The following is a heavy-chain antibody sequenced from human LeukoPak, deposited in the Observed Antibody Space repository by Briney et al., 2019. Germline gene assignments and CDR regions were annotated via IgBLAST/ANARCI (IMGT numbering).Heavy chain of an antibody. J-gene: IGHJ4*02. D-gene: IGHD6-13*01. CDR2: ISSSSSYI. Sequence: GGSLRLSCAASGFTFSSYSMNWVRQAPGKGLEWVSSISSSSSYIYYADSVKGRFTISTDNSKNTLILQMNSLRIEDTAEYYCARDAPSPGDAHRSSYYFDYWGQGTLVTVSS. CDR3: ARDAPSPGDAHRSSYYFDY. V-gene: IGHV3-21*01. CDR1: GFTFSSYS.